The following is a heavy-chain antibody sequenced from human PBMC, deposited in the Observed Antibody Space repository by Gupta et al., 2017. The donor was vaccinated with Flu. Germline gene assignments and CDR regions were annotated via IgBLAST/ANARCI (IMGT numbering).Heavy chain of an antibody. D-gene: IGHD4/OR15-4a*01. V-gene: IGHV3-30*03. CDR2: IAYDGSVD. Sequence: QVRLVESGGGVVQPGRSLRLSCAASGFTFSSYGVHWVRQAPGKGLEWLAVIAYDGSVDYYADSVQGRFTISRDNFKNILFLQMNSLRAEDTAVYYCTREGSSTGDNRFHFDYWGQGTLVTVSS. J-gene: IGHJ4*02. CDR3: TREGSSTGDNRFHFDY. CDR1: GFTFSSYG.